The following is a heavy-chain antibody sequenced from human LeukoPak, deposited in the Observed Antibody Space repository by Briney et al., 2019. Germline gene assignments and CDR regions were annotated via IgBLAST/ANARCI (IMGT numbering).Heavy chain of an antibody. CDR3: AKGGSGFGYSSSSGAFDI. CDR1: GFGVSSNY. V-gene: IGHV3-9*03. D-gene: IGHD6-6*01. CDR2: ISWNSGSI. Sequence: GGSLRLSCAASGFGVSSNYMSWVRQAPGKGLEWVSGISWNSGSIGYADSVKGRFTISRDNAKNSLYLQMNSLRAEDMALYYCAKGGSGFGYSSSSGAFDIWGQGTMVTVSS. J-gene: IGHJ3*02.